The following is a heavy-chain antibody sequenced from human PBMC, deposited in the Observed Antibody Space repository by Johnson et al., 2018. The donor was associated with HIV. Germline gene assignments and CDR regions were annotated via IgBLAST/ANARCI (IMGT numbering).Heavy chain of an antibody. CDR1: GFTFSNYV. CDR3: AGDVWEPNAFDI. Sequence: VQLVESGGGVVQPGRSLRLSCVASGFTFSNYVMTWVRQAPGKGLEWVSGISGSDFGPYYADSVRGRFTISRDNSKNTRYLQMNSLRAEDTAVYYCAGDVWEPNAFDIWGQGTMVTVSS. V-gene: IGHV3-23*04. J-gene: IGHJ3*02. CDR2: ISGSDFGP. D-gene: IGHD1-26*01.